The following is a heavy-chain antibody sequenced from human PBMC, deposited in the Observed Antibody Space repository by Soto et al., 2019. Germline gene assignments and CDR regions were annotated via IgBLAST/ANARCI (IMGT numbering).Heavy chain of an antibody. D-gene: IGHD4-17*01. CDR2: ISYDGGNK. V-gene: IGHV3-30-3*01. CDR3: ARKTARGYGDYFVY. Sequence: GGSLRLSCTASGFTFSTYAMHWVRQAPGKGLEWVALISYDGGNKYYADSVKGRFTISRDDSKNALYLQMNSLRAGDTAVYYCARKTARGYGDYFVYWGQGTLVTVSS. CDR1: GFTFSTYA. J-gene: IGHJ4*02.